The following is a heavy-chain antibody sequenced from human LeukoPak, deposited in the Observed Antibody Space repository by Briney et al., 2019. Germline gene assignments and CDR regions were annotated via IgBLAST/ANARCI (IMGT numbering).Heavy chain of an antibody. CDR1: GFTFSSYG. Sequence: GGSLRLPCAASGFTFSSYGMHWVRQAPGKGLEWVAVISYDGSNKYYADSVKGRFTISRDNSKNTLYLQMNSLRAEDTAVYYCARSPGYSSGEYYFDYWGQGTLVTVSS. J-gene: IGHJ4*02. CDR2: ISYDGSNK. V-gene: IGHV3-30-3*01. CDR3: ARSPGYSSGEYYFDY. D-gene: IGHD6-19*01.